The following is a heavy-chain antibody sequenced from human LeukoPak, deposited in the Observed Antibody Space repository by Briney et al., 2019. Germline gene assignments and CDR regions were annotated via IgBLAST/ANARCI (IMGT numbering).Heavy chain of an antibody. V-gene: IGHV1-46*01. CDR2: INPSGGST. J-gene: IGHJ6*03. D-gene: IGHD6-19*01. CDR1: GYTFTSYY. CDR3: VRTGYSSGSYYYYYMDV. Sequence: ASVKVSCKASGYTFTSYYMHWVRQAPGQGLEWMGIINPSGGSTSYAQKFQGRVTMTRDTSTSTVYMELSSLRSEDTAVYYCVRTGYSSGSYYYYYMDVWGKGTTVTVSS.